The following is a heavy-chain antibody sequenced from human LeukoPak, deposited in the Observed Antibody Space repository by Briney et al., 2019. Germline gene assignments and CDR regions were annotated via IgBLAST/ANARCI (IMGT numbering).Heavy chain of an antibody. Sequence: GESLKISCKGSGYGFTSYWISWVRQMPGKGLEWMGRIDPSDSYTNYSPSFQGHVTISADKSISTAYLQWSSLKASDTAMYYCASSFGGVIVPFDYWGQGTLVTVSS. D-gene: IGHD3-16*02. V-gene: IGHV5-10-1*01. CDR3: ASSFGGVIVPFDY. CDR1: GYGFTSYW. CDR2: IDPSDSYT. J-gene: IGHJ4*02.